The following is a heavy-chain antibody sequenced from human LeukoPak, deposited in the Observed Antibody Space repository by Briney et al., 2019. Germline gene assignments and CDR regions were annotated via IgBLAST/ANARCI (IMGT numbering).Heavy chain of an antibody. CDR3: AKDNRRHYTSGPNPDSLH. J-gene: IGHJ4*02. V-gene: IGHV3-9*01. Sequence: GGSLRLSCAGSGFIFNNYAMHWVRQPPGKGLEWVSGISWNSGSIDYADSVKGRFTISRDNAKNSLYLQMNSLRVEDTAFYYCAKDNRRHYTSGPNPDSLHWGQGALVAVSS. CDR1: GFIFNNYA. D-gene: IGHD6-19*01. CDR2: ISWNSGSI.